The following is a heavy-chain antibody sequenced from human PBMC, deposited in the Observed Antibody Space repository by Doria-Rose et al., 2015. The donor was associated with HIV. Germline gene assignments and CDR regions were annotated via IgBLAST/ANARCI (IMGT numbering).Heavy chain of an antibody. D-gene: IGHD6-13*01. Sequence: QVQLVQSGPVLVKPTETLTLTCTVSGVSLSSPGMGVSWIRQPPGKALEWLANNFSDDERSYKTSLKSRPTISRGTSKSQVVLTMTDMDPVDTATYYCARIKSSRWYHKYYFDFWGQGTLVIVSA. J-gene: IGHJ4*02. V-gene: IGHV2-26*01. CDR3: ARIKSSRWYHKYYFDF. CDR2: NFSDDER. CDR1: GVSLSSPGMG.